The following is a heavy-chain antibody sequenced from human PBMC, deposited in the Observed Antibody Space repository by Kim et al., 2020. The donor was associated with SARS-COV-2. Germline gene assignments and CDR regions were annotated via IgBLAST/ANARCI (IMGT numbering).Heavy chain of an antibody. Sequence: SVKGRFTITRDHAKNSLYLEMNSRRAEDTALYYCAKSGAAAGTPMWFDPWGQGTLVTVSS. D-gene: IGHD6-13*01. CDR3: AKSGAAAGTPMWFDP. J-gene: IGHJ5*02. V-gene: IGHV3-9*01.